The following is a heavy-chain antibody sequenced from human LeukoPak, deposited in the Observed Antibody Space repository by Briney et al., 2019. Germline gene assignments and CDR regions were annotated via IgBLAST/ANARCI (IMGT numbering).Heavy chain of an antibody. CDR1: GGSISSYY. D-gene: IGHD1-26*01. J-gene: IGHJ6*03. V-gene: IGHV4-4*07. CDR2: IYTSGST. Sequence: SETLSLTCTVSGGSISSYYWSWIRQPAGKGLEWIGRIYTSGSTNYNPSLKSRVTMSVDTSKNQFSLKLSSVTAADTAVYYCAREWELLPEGYYYYIDVWGKGTTVTVSS. CDR3: AREWELLPEGYYYYIDV.